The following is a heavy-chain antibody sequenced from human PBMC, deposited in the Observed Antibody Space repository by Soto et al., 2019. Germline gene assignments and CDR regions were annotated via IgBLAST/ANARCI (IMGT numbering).Heavy chain of an antibody. V-gene: IGHV3-33*01. CDR2: IWYDGSNK. Sequence: QVQLVESGGGVVQPGRSLRLSCAASGFTFSSYGMHWVRQAPGKGLEWVAVIWYDGSNKYYADSVKGRFTISRDNSKNTLYLQMNSLRAEDTAVYYCARDGEQQLVRNWFDPWGQGTLVTVSS. J-gene: IGHJ5*02. CDR1: GFTFSSYG. CDR3: ARDGEQQLVRNWFDP. D-gene: IGHD6-13*01.